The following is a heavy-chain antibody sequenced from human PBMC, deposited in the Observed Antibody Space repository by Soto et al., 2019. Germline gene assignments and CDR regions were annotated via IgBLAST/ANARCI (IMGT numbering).Heavy chain of an antibody. CDR3: XRVTPGNNLYYFSGLDF. J-gene: IGHJ6*02. CDR1: GFSFDTYG. CDR2: ISYEGSNT. D-gene: IGHD1-1*01. Sequence: GGPLRLSCVASGFSFDTYGIHWVREAPGKGLQWVALISYEGSNTYYADSERGRFTISRDNSKNTLYLQMNTLRPEDTGVYYCXRVTPGNNLYYFSGLDFWGQGTSVTVSS. V-gene: IGHV3-30-3*01.